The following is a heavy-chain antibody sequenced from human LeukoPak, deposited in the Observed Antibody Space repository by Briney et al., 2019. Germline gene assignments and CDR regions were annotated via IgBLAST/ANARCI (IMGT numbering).Heavy chain of an antibody. J-gene: IGHJ3*02. V-gene: IGHV4-30-4*01. Sequence: SETLSLTCTVSGGSISSGDYYWSWIRQPPGKGLEWIGYIYYSGSTYYNPSLKSRVTISVDTSKDQFSLKLSSVTAADTAVYYCARARSSGYFGFGGGVSAFDIWGQGTMVTVSS. CDR1: GGSISSGDYY. CDR3: ARARSSGYFGFGGGVSAFDI. D-gene: IGHD3-22*01. CDR2: IYYSGST.